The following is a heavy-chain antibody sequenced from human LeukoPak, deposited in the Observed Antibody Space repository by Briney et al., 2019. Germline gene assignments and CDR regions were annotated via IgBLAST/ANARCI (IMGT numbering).Heavy chain of an antibody. Sequence: WTSVKVSCKASIYTLPNFVLTWVRQAPGQGLEWLGWISTYNGNTQYAHKFQGRLTLTTDTSTKTVFMELRNLRYNATGVYYCARPVKGAFFYYYMDVWGKGTTVTVSS. J-gene: IGHJ6*03. CDR2: ISTYNGNT. CDR1: IYTLPNFV. CDR3: ARPVKGAFFYYYMDV. V-gene: IGHV1-18*01.